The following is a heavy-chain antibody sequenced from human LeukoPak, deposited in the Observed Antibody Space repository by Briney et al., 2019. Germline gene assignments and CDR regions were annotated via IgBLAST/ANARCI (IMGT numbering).Heavy chain of an antibody. Sequence: PGGTLRLTCAASGFTFSTYNMNWVRQAPGKGLEWVSYISDTSSSIYYADSVKGRFTNSRDNAKNSLYLQMNSLRDEDTAVYYCAIDAWELPLDAFDIWGQGTLVTVSS. CDR2: ISDTSSSI. J-gene: IGHJ3*02. V-gene: IGHV3-48*02. CDR1: GFTFSTYN. CDR3: AIDAWELPLDAFDI. D-gene: IGHD1-26*01.